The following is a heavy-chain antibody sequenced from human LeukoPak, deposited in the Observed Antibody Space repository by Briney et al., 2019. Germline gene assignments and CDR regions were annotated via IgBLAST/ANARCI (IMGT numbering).Heavy chain of an antibody. J-gene: IGHJ3*02. CDR2: IYYSGST. D-gene: IGHD4-11*01. CDR1: GGSISSGDYY. V-gene: IGHV4-30-4*08. CDR3: ARDRDYGNNDAFDI. Sequence: PSETLSLTCTVSGGSISSGDYYWRWVRQPPGKGLEWIGYIYYSGSTYYNPSLKSRVTISVDTSKNQFSLKLSSVTAADTAVYYCARDRDYGNNDAFDIWGQGTMVTASS.